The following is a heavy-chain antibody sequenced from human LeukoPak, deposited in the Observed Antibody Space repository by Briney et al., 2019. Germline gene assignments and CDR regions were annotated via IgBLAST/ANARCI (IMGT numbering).Heavy chain of an antibody. D-gene: IGHD6-13*01. CDR2: ISSSGSTI. V-gene: IGHV3-11*01. Sequence: PGGSLRLSCAASGFTFSDYYVSWIRQAPGKGLEWVSYISSSGSTIYYADSVKGRFTISRDNAKNSLYLQMNSLRAEDTAVYYCARDRGETMTYSSSDFGAFDIWGQGTMVTVSS. CDR1: GFTFSDYY. CDR3: ARDRGETMTYSSSDFGAFDI. J-gene: IGHJ3*02.